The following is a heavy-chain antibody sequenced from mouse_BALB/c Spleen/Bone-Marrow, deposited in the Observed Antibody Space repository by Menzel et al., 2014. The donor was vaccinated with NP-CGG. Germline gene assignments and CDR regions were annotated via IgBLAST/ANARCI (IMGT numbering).Heavy chain of an antibody. CDR1: GYTFTSYY. Sequence: QVQLQQSGAELVKPGASVKLSCKASGYTFTSYYMYWVKRRPGQGLEWFGEINPSNGGTNFNEKFKNKATLTVDKSSSTPYMQLSSLTSEDSTVYYCSRGRRDALDYWGQGTSVTVSS. V-gene: IGHV1S81*02. CDR2: INPSNGGT. CDR3: SRGRRDALDY. J-gene: IGHJ4*01.